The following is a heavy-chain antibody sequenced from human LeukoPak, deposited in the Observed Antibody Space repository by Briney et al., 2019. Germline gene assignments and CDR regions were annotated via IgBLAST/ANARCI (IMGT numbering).Heavy chain of an antibody. CDR3: AREIGYSSSSPHFDY. Sequence: PSETLSLTCTVSGGSISSYYWTWIRQPAGKGLEWIGRIYTTGSTNYNPSLNSRVTMSVDTSKNQFSLKLSSVTAADTAVYYCAREIGYSSSSPHFDYWGQGTLVTVSS. V-gene: IGHV4-4*07. J-gene: IGHJ4*02. CDR1: GGSISSYY. CDR2: IYTTGST. D-gene: IGHD6-6*01.